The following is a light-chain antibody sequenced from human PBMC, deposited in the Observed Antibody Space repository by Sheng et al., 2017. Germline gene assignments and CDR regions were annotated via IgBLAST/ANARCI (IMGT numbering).Light chain of an antibody. V-gene: IGKV3-20*01. J-gene: IGKJ4*01. CDR1: ESVSSN. Sequence: EIVMTQSPVTLSVSPGERATLSCRASESVSSNLAWYQQKPGQAPRLLIYGASSRATGIPDRFSGSGSGTDFTLTISRLEPEDFAVYYCQQYGSSPPITFGGGTKVEIK. CDR2: GAS. CDR3: QQYGSSPPIT.